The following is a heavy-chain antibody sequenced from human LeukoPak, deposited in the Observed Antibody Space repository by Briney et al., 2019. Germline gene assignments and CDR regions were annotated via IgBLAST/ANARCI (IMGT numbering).Heavy chain of an antibody. J-gene: IGHJ4*02. D-gene: IGHD4-23*01. Sequence: ASVKVSCKASGDTFTSNYFHWVRQAPGQGLEWLGMINPRGGYTRFAQKFEGRITMTSDTSTSTVYVELRSLRSDDTAVYYCARDIFGPTVVAPQLAQLDYWGQGTLVTVSS. V-gene: IGHV1-46*01. CDR2: INPRGGYT. CDR3: ARDIFGPTVVAPQLAQLDY. CDR1: GDTFTSNY.